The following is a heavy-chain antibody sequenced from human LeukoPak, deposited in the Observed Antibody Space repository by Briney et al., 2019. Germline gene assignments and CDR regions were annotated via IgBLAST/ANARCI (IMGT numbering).Heavy chain of an antibody. V-gene: IGHV1-2*04. CDR3: ARDMHYDSSGYDAFDI. CDR2: INLNSGGT. D-gene: IGHD3-22*01. J-gene: IGHJ3*02. Sequence: EASVNVSCKASGYTFTGYYMHWVRQAPGQGLEWMGWINLNSGGTNYAQKFQGWVTMTRDTSISTAYMELSRLRSDDTAVYYCARDMHYDSSGYDAFDIWGQGTMVTVSS. CDR1: GYTFTGYY.